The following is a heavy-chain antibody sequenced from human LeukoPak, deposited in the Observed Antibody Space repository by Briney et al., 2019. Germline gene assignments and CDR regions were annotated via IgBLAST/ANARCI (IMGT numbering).Heavy chain of an antibody. CDR1: GYTFTSYG. V-gene: IGHV1-18*01. Sequence: GASVKVSCKASGYTFTSYGISWVRQAPGQGLEWMGWISAYNGNTNYAQKLQGRVTMTTDTSTSTAYMELRSLRSDDTAVYYCARDLRVYQAAPPGYWGQGTLVTVSS. CDR2: ISAYNGNT. J-gene: IGHJ4*02. D-gene: IGHD6-13*01. CDR3: ARDLRVYQAAPPGY.